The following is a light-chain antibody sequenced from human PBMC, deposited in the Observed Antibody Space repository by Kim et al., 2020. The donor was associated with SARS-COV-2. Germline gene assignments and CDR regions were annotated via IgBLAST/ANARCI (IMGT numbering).Light chain of an antibody. Sequence: QLVLTQSSSASASLGSSVKLTCTLSSGHSNYFIAWHQQQPGKAPRFLMKVEGSGSYNKGGGVPDRFSGSRSGADGYLIISNLHSEDEADYYCETWDSNIQVFGGGTQLTVL. V-gene: IGLV4-60*03. J-gene: IGLJ3*02. CDR2: VEGSGSY. CDR1: SGHSNYF. CDR3: ETWDSNIQV.